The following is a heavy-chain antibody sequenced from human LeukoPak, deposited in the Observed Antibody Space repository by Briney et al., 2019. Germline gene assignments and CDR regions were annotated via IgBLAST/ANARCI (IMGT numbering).Heavy chain of an antibody. D-gene: IGHD3-16*01. J-gene: IGHJ4*02. V-gene: IGHV3-23*01. CDR1: GFTFSTYA. CDR3: AKDRDGGSNTRAKGFDS. CDR2: ISAGGGTT. Sequence: PGGSLRLSCAASGFTFSTYAMSWVRQAPGKGLEWVSGISAGGGTTYYAESVKGRFTISRDNSKNTLYLEVSCLRAGDTAVYYCAKDRDGGSNTRAKGFDSWGQGTLVIVSS.